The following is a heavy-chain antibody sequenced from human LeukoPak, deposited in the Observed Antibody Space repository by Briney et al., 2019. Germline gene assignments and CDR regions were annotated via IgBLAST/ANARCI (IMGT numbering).Heavy chain of an antibody. D-gene: IGHD3-10*01. CDR2: MNPNSGNT. CDR1: GYTFTSYD. J-gene: IGHJ6*03. CDR3: ARGPYGYYYYYMDA. V-gene: IGHV1-8*01. Sequence: ASVKVSCKASGYTFTSYDINWVRQATGQGLEWMGWMNPNSGNTGYAQKFQGRVTMTRNTSISTAYMELSSLRSEDTAVYYCARGPYGYYYYYMDAWGKGTTVTVSS.